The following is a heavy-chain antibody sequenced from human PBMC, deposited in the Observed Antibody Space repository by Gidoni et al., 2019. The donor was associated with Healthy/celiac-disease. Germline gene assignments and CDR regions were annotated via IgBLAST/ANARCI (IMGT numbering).Heavy chain of an antibody. Sequence: WVSAISGSGGSTYYADSVKGRFTISRDNSKNTLYLQMNSLRAEDTAVYSCAKVHCSGGSCYRWYYYMDVWGKGATVTVSS. CDR3: AKVHCSGGSCYRWYYYMDV. J-gene: IGHJ6*03. D-gene: IGHD2-15*01. V-gene: IGHV3-23*01. CDR2: ISGSGGST.